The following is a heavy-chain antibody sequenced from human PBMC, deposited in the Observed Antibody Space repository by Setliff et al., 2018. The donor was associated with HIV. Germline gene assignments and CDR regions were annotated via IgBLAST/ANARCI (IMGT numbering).Heavy chain of an antibody. CDR3: AKGVAGLQYYYYYMDV. V-gene: IGHV4-39*01. D-gene: IGHD6-19*01. Sequence: PSETLSLTCAVSGGSVDGRDYYWGWIRQPPGKGLEWIGNILYGGTTYYTPSLKSRVSISVDTSRNQFSLRLSSVTAADTAVYYCAKGVAGLQYYYYYMDVWGKGTTVTVSS. J-gene: IGHJ6*03. CDR1: GGSVDGRDYY. CDR2: ILYGGTT.